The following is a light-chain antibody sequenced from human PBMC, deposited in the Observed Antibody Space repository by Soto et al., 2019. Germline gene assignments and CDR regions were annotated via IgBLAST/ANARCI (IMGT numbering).Light chain of an antibody. CDR3: QKYNSAFLT. CDR2: AAS. CDR1: QAISNY. V-gene: IGKV1-27*01. J-gene: IGKJ4*01. Sequence: DIQMTQSPSSLSASVGDRVTITCRASQAISNYLAWYQQKPEKVPKLLIYAASTLPSGVPSRFSGSGSGTDFTLTINSLQPEDVATYYCQKYNSAFLTFGGGTKVEIK.